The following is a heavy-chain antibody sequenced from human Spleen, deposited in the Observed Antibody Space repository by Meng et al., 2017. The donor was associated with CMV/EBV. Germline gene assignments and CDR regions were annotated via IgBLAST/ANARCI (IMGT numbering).Heavy chain of an antibody. D-gene: IGHD3-3*01. CDR1: GFTVSSDY. J-gene: IGHJ4*02. Sequence: GESLKISCAASGFTVSSDYMAWVRQAPGKGLEWVSGIYGDGRTYYADFVKGRFTISRDDSKNTVFLQMDSLRAEDSAVYYCSKDLLRARWSFEHWGRGTLVTVSS. CDR3: SKDLLRARWSFEH. CDR2: IYGDGRT. V-gene: IGHV3-53*01.